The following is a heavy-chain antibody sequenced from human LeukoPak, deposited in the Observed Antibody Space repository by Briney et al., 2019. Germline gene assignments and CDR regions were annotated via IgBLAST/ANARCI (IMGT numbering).Heavy chain of an antibody. J-gene: IGHJ4*02. D-gene: IGHD2-2*01. V-gene: IGHV4-59*12. CDR2: IYYSGST. CDR3: ARALRYQLLSGVFDY. CDR1: GGSISSCY. Sequence: SETLSLTCTVSGGSISSCYWSWIRQPPGKGLEWIGYIYYSGSTNYNPSLKSRVTISVDTSKNQFSLKLSSVTAADTAVYYCARALRYQLLSGVFDYWGQGTLVTVSS.